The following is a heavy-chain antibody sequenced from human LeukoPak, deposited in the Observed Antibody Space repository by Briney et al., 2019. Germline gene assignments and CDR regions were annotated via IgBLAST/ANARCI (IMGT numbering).Heavy chain of an antibody. Sequence: PSETLSLTCTVSGGSITSYHWSWIRQPAGKGLEWIGLIYTSGSTNYNSSLKSRVTISVDKSKNQFSLKLSSVTAADTAVYYCARNSGSNFFCNYWGEGTLVTVSS. V-gene: IGHV4-4*07. CDR2: IYTSGST. D-gene: IGHD1-26*01. CDR3: ARNSGSNFFCNY. J-gene: IGHJ4*02. CDR1: GGSITSYH.